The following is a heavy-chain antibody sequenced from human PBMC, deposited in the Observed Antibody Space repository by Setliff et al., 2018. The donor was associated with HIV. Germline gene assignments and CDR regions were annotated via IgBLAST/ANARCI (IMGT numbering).Heavy chain of an antibody. Sequence: ASVKVSCKASGYSFTSYEINWVRQAPGQGLEWMGWMNPNSGNTGYAQKFQGRVTMTRNTSISTAYMELSSLKIEDTAVYYCLRGLQSGYVGIGAWGQGTLVTVSS. J-gene: IGHJ5*02. CDR3: LRGLQSGYVGIGA. CDR1: GYSFTSYE. CDR2: MNPNSGNT. V-gene: IGHV1-8*01. D-gene: IGHD5-12*01.